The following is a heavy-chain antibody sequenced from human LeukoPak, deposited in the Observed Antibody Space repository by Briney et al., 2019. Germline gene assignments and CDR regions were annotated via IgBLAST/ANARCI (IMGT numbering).Heavy chain of an antibody. J-gene: IGHJ4*02. V-gene: IGHV3-23*01. Sequence: GGSLRLSCAASGFTFSSYAMSWVRQAPGKGLEWVSAISGSGCSTYYADSVKGRFTISRDNSKNTLYLQMNSLRAEDTAVYYCAKVLTRYCSSTSCYTGCDYWGQGTLVTVSS. D-gene: IGHD2-2*02. CDR2: ISGSGCST. CDR1: GFTFSSYA. CDR3: AKVLTRYCSSTSCYTGCDY.